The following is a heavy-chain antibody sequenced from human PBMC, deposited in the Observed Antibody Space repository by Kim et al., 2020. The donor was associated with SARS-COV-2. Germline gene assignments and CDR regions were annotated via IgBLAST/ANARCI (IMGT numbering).Heavy chain of an antibody. Sequence: SETLSLTCTVSGGSISSGGYYWSWIRQHPGKGLEWIGYIYYSGSTYYNPSLKSRVTISVDTSKNQFSLKLSSVTAADTAVYYCARDRIGGGRHYYDSSGPPIWGQGTLVTVSS. D-gene: IGHD3-22*01. CDR1: GGSISSGGYY. CDR2: IYYSGST. J-gene: IGHJ4*02. V-gene: IGHV4-31*03. CDR3: ARDRIGGGRHYYDSSGPPI.